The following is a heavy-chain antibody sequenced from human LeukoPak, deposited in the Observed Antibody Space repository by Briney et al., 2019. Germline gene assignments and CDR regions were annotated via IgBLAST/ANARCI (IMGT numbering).Heavy chain of an antibody. J-gene: IGHJ5*02. D-gene: IGHD1-26*01. CDR1: GFTFSSYS. CDR2: ISSSSGYI. CDR3: ARSGNPGDDLFDP. V-gene: IGHV3-21*01. Sequence: PGGSLRLSCAASGFTFSSYSMNWVRQAPGKGLEWVSSISSSSGYIYYADSVKGRFTISRDNAKNSLYLQMNSLRAEDTAVYYCARSGNPGDDLFDPWGQGTLVTVSS.